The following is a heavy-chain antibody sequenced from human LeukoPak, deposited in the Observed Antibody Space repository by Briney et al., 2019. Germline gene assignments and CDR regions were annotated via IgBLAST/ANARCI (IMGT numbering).Heavy chain of an antibody. CDR2: ISSSSSYI. CDR1: GFTFSSYS. J-gene: IGHJ4*02. Sequence: PGGSLRLSCEASGFTFSSYSMNWVRQAPGKGLEWVSSISSSSSYIYYADSVKGRFTISRDNAKNSLYLQMNSLRAEDTAVYYCARVWSPPYTSSWPDYFDYWGQGTLVTVSS. V-gene: IGHV3-21*01. D-gene: IGHD6-13*01. CDR3: ARVWSPPYTSSWPDYFDY.